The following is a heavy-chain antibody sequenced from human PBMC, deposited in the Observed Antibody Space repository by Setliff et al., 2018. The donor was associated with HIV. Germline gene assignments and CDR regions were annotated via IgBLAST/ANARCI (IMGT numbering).Heavy chain of an antibody. Sequence: SETLSLTCTVSGGSISSSSYYWGWIRQPPGKGLEWIGSIYYSGSTYYNPSLKSRLTISVDMPKNQFSLKLSSVTAADTAVYYCAREGGLWFGELLSYWGQGTLVTVPQ. CDR1: GGSISSSSYY. CDR3: AREGGLWFGELLSY. D-gene: IGHD3-10*01. J-gene: IGHJ4*02. V-gene: IGHV4-39*07. CDR2: IYYSGST.